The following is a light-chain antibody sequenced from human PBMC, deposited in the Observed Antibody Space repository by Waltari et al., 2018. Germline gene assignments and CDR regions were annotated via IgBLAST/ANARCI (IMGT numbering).Light chain of an antibody. CDR3: QAWDTDTVI. CDR1: KLGEKY. V-gene: IGLV3-1*01. J-gene: IGLJ2*01. CDR2: QDD. Sequence: SYEVTQSPSVSVSPGQTAAIPCSGAKLGEKYVCWYEQKPGQSPPLVLYQDDKRPSGIPERFSGSNSGNTATLVISGTQAMDEADYYCQAWDTDTVIFGGGTKLTVL.